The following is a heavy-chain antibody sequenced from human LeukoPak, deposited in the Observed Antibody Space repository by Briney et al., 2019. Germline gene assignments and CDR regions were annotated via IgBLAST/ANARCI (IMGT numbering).Heavy chain of an antibody. D-gene: IGHD7-27*01. CDR2: INHSGST. CDR3: ARDLRTGVFDY. CDR1: GGSFSGYY. J-gene: IGHJ4*02. Sequence: SETLSLTCAVYGGSFSGYYWSWIRQPPGKGLEWIGEINHSGSTNYNPSLKSRVTISVDTSKDQFSLKLSSVTAADTAVYYCARDLRTGVFDYWGQGTLVTVSS. V-gene: IGHV4-34*01.